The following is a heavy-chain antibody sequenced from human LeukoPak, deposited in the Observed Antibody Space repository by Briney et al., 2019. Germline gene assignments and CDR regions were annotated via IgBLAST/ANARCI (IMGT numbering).Heavy chain of an antibody. CDR2: IYSGGST. Sequence: PGGSLRLSCAASGFTVSSNYMSWVRQAPGKGLEWVSVIYSGGSTYYADSVKGRFTISRDNSKKSVYLQMNSLRAEDTAVYYCARAGRRLLFLDSWGLGTLVTVSS. V-gene: IGHV3-66*01. CDR3: ARAGRRLLFLDS. J-gene: IGHJ4*02. D-gene: IGHD6-6*01. CDR1: GFTVSSNY.